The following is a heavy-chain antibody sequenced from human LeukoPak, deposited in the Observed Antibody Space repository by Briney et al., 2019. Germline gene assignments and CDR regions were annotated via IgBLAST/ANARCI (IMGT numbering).Heavy chain of an antibody. Sequence: GGSLRLSCAASGFTFSSYAMSWVRQAPGKGLEWVSGISGSGGSTYYADSVKGRFTISRDNSKNTLYLQMNSLRAEYTAVYYCAKYYNSGWGNAFDIWGQGTMVTVSS. J-gene: IGHJ3*02. CDR3: AKYYNSGWGNAFDI. V-gene: IGHV3-23*01. CDR1: GFTFSSYA. CDR2: ISGSGGST. D-gene: IGHD6-19*01.